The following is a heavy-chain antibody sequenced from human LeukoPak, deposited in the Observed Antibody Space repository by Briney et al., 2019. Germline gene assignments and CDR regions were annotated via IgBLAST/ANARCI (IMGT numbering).Heavy chain of an antibody. J-gene: IGHJ4*02. CDR3: ARAVGSAFSDY. CDR2: IYYSGST. Sequence: SETLSLTCTVSGGSISSYYWSWIRQPPGKGLEWIGYIYYSGSTNYNPSLKSRVTISVDTSKSQFSLKLNSVTAADTAVYYCARAVGSAFSDYWGQGTLVTVSS. V-gene: IGHV4-59*01. D-gene: IGHD2-15*01. CDR1: GGSISSYY.